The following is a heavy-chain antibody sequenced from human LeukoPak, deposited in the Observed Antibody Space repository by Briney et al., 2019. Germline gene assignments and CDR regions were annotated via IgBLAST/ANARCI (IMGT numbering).Heavy chain of an antibody. D-gene: IGHD3-10*01. CDR3: ARDGLVWFGELYYFDY. CDR2: ISSSSSYI. CDR1: GFTFSSYS. V-gene: IGHV3-21*01. J-gene: IGHJ4*02. Sequence: GGSLRLSCAASGFTFSSYSMNWVRQAPGKGLEWVSSISSSSSYIYYADSVKGRFTISRGNAKNSLYLQMNSPRAEDTAVYYCARDGLVWFGELYYFDYWGQGTLVAVSS.